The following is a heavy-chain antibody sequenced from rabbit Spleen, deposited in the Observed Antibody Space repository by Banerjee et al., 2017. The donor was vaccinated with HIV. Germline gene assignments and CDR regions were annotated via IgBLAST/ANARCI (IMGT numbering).Heavy chain of an antibody. CDR1: GFSFSSSYY. V-gene: IGHV1S45*01. D-gene: IGHD7-1*01. CDR3: ARGGGGYGGYHGGEDAFDP. J-gene: IGHJ2*01. Sequence: QEQLEESEGGLVQPEGSLTLTCTASGFSFSSSYYMCWVRQAPGKGLEWIGCIYTGSSGSTYFATWAKGRFTCSKTSSTTVTLQMTRLTAADTATYFCARGGGGYGGYHGGEDAFDPWGPGTLVTVS. CDR2: IYTGSSGST.